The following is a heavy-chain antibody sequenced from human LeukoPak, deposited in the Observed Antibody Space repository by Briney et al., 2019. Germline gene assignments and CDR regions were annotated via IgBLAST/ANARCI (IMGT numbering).Heavy chain of an antibody. CDR3: AREEANGALFDL. D-gene: IGHD2-8*01. CDR2: TYYRSKWNT. V-gene: IGHV6-1*01. J-gene: IGHJ4*02. Sequence: SQTLSLTCAISGDSVSSNSATWDWIRQSPSRGLEWLGRTYYRSKWNTDYAGFVKSRISINPDTSKNQFSLQLNSGTPEDSAVYYCAREEANGALFDLWGQGTVVTVSS. CDR1: GDSVSSNSAT.